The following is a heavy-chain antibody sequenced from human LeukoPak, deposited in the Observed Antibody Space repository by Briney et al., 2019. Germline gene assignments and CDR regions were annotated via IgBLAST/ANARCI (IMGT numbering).Heavy chain of an antibody. CDR3: ARGLYCSGGTCYSSRFDY. V-gene: IGHV3-48*04. J-gene: IGHJ4*02. D-gene: IGHD2-15*01. CDR1: GFALRGYS. Sequence: GGSLRLSCTASGFALRGYSMNWVRQAPGKGLEWVSYIDNSGSTVYYADSVQGRFTISRDNAKNSLYLQMNSLRAEDTAVYYCARGLYCSGGTCYSSRFDYWGQGTLATVSS. CDR2: IDNSGSTV.